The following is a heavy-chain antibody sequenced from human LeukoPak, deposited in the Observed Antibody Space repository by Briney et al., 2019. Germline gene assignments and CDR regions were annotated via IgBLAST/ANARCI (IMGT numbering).Heavy chain of an antibody. CDR3: AKAVDLATISVDI. CDR1: GLTVSSNY. CDR2: ISGSGVYT. Sequence: PGGSLRLSCAASGLTVSSNYMSWVRQAPGKGLEWVSGISGSGVYTYYADSVKGRFTISRDNSKNTLYLVMNSLRVDDTAVYYCAKAVDLATISVDIWGQGTMVTVSS. V-gene: IGHV3-23*01. D-gene: IGHD5-24*01. J-gene: IGHJ3*02.